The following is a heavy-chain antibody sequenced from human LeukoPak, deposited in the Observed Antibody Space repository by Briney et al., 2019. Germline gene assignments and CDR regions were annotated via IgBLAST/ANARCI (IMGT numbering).Heavy chain of an antibody. J-gene: IGHJ4*02. CDR3: ASAAGPFDN. CDR2: IWFDGSNK. V-gene: IGHV3-33*01. CDR1: GFTFSSYG. Sequence: PGGSLRLSCLASGFTFSSYGMHWVRQAPGKGPEWVAVIWFDGSNKYYADSVKGRFTISRDNSKNTLYLEMNSLRAEDTAVYYCASAAGPFDNWGQGTLVTVSS. D-gene: IGHD6-13*01.